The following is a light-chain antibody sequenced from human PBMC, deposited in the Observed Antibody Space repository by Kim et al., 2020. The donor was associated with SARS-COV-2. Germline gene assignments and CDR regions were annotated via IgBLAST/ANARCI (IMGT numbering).Light chain of an antibody. CDR3: QQRRNSWT. CDR1: QSVGSH. J-gene: IGKJ1*01. Sequence: EIVLTQSPATLSLSPGERATLSCRASQSVGSHLVWYQQKFGQAPRLLVYDASNRATGIPDRFSGSGSGTDFTLTISSLEPEDFAVYYCQQRRNSWTFGQGTKVDIK. CDR2: DAS. V-gene: IGKV3-11*01.